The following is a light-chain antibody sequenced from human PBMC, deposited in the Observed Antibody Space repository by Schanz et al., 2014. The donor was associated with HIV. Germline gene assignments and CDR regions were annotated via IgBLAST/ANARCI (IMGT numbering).Light chain of an antibody. CDR3: QQFNGYLYT. Sequence: ETVLTQSPGSLSLSPGDRATLSCRASQSLTTNYLAWYQQKLGQAPRLLIYGASSRATGIPDRFSGSGSGTDFTLTISRLEPDDFATYFCQQFNGYLYTFGQGTKLEIK. V-gene: IGKV3-20*01. CDR2: GAS. CDR1: QSLTTNY. J-gene: IGKJ2*01.